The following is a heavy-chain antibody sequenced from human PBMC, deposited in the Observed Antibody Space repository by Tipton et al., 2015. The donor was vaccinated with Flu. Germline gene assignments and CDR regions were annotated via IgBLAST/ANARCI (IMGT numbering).Heavy chain of an antibody. Sequence: TLSLTCTVSGGSISSSSYNWGWIRPPPGKGLEWLGSIYYSGNTYYNPSLKSRVTISVDTSKNQFSLKLSSVAAADTAVYYCARTSYDILTGYYPRLDYWGQGTRVTVSS. V-gene: IGHV4-39*01. J-gene: IGHJ4*02. CDR3: ARTSYDILTGYYPRLDY. CDR1: GGSISSSSYN. CDR2: IYYSGNT. D-gene: IGHD3-9*01.